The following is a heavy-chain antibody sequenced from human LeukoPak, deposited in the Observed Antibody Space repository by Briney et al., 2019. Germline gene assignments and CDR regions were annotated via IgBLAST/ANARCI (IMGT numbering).Heavy chain of an antibody. D-gene: IGHD6-13*01. CDR1: GGSISSYY. J-gene: IGHJ5*02. CDR3: ARDQSSSSWDP. V-gene: IGHV4-4*07. Sequence: SETLPLTCTVSGGSISSYYWSWIRQPAGKGLEWIGRIYTSGSTNYNPSLKSRVTMSVDMSKNQFSLKLSSVTAAGTAVYYCARDQSSSSWDPWGQGTLVTVSS. CDR2: IYTSGST.